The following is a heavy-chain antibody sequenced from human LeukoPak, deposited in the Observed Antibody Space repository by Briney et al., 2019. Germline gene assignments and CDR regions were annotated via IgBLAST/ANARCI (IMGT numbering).Heavy chain of an antibody. CDR3: ARASQYYPFDS. D-gene: IGHD3-10*01. V-gene: IGHV4-59*01. CDR2: TYFSGYA. CDR1: GDSIPTYH. Sequence: SETLSLTCTVAGDSIPTYHWSWIRQPPGKGLEWIAYTYFSGYANYNPSLRTRVTISVDTSKNQFSLKLRSVTAADTAVYYCARASQYYPFDSWGQGTLVTVSS. J-gene: IGHJ4*02.